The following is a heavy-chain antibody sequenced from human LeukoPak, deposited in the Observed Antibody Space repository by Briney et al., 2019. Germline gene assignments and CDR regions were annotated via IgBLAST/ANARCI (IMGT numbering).Heavy chain of an antibody. V-gene: IGHV3-7*04. CDR3: ARDRRITMM. Sequence: PGGSLRLSCAASGFSFSGHWMNWVRQPPGKGLEWVANIKADGSEKYYVDSVKGRFTISRDNAKNSLYLQMNSLRAEDTAVYYCARDRRITMMGGQGTLVTVSS. J-gene: IGHJ4*02. D-gene: IGHD3-22*01. CDR2: IKADGSEK. CDR1: GFSFSGHW.